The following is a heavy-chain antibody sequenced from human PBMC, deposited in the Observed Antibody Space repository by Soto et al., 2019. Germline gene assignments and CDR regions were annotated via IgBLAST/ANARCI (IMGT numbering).Heavy chain of an antibody. D-gene: IGHD2-2*01. J-gene: IGHJ6*02. CDR3: AKVHCSSTSCYPNYYYYYGMDV. CDR2: ISYDGSNK. V-gene: IGHV3-30*18. CDR1: GFTFSSYG. Sequence: QVQLVESGGGVAQPGRTLRLSCAASGFTFSSYGMHWVRQAPGKGLEWMAVISYDGSNKYYADSVKGRFTISRDNSKNTLYLQMNSLRAEDTAVYFCAKVHCSSTSCYPNYYYYYGMDVWGQGTTVTVSS.